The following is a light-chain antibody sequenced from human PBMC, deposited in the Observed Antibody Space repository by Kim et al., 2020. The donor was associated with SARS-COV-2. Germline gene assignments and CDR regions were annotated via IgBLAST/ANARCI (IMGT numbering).Light chain of an antibody. CDR3: SSYTSNNTQG. Sequence: GQSITITCTGTSSDVGTYKYVSWYQQHPGKAPKLMIYDVSDRPSGISNRFSGSKSGNTASLTISGLQAEDEADYYCSSYTSNNTQGFGGGTKLTVL. V-gene: IGLV2-14*03. J-gene: IGLJ3*02. CDR2: DVS. CDR1: SSDVGTYKY.